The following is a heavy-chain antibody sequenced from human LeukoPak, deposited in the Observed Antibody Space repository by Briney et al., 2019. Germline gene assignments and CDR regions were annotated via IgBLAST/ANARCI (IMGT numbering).Heavy chain of an antibody. V-gene: IGHV3-33*01. CDR1: GFIFSHYG. CDR2: IWSDGGNR. D-gene: IGHD4-11*01. J-gene: IGHJ4*01. Sequence: GGSLRLSCAASGFIFSHYGMHWVRQAPGKGLEWVAVIWSDGGNRFYAGSVKGRFTISRDNSQNTVFLQMNSLRVEDTAMYYCARDAQRGFDYSNSLEYWGHGTLVTVSS. CDR3: ARDAQRGFDYSNSLEY.